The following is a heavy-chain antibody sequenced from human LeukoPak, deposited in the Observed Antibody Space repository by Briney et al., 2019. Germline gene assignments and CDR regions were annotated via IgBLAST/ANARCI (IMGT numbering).Heavy chain of an antibody. CDR2: IRIKPNAYAT. CDR1: GLIFNVSA. D-gene: IGHD1-7*01. V-gene: IGHV3-73*01. J-gene: IGHJ4*02. Sequence: PGGSLRLSCAVSGLIFNVSAIRWVRQASGKGLEWVGRIRIKPNAYATAYTAAVKGRFTMSRDDSKNTAYLEMNSLKIEDTAVYYCTRPRTHNWNYKDHWGQGTLVTVSS. CDR3: TRPRTHNWNYKDH.